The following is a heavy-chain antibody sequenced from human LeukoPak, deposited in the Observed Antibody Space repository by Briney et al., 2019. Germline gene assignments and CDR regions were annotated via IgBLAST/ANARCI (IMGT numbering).Heavy chain of an antibody. Sequence: SVKVSCKASGGTFSSYAISWVRQAPGQGLEWMGGIIPIFGTANYAQKFQGRVTITTDESTSTAYMELRSLRSDDTAVYYCARDLPPYFDYWGQGTLVTVSS. J-gene: IGHJ4*02. V-gene: IGHV1-69*05. CDR1: GGTFSSYA. CDR2: IIPIFGTA. CDR3: ARDLPPYFDY.